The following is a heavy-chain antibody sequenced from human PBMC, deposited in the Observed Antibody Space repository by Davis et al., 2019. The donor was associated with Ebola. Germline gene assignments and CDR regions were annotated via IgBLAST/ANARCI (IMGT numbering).Heavy chain of an antibody. CDR2: IYYSGST. J-gene: IGHJ4*02. D-gene: IGHD3-22*01. V-gene: IGHV4-59*01. CDR3: ARDYYDSSGYLYYFDY. CDR1: GGSISSYY. Sequence: MPSETLSLTCTVSGGSISSYYWSWIRQPPGKGLEWIGYIYYSGSTNYNPSLKSRVTMSVDTSKNQFSLKLSSVTAADTAVYYCARDYYDSSGYLYYFDYWGQGTLVTVSS.